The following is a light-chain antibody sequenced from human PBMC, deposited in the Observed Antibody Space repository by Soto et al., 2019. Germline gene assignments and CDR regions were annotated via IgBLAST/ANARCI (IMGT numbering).Light chain of an antibody. Sequence: EIVLTQSPATLSLSPGERATLSCRASQNVRRNLAWYQQKPGQAPRLLIYDASNRATGIPARFSGSGSGTDFTLAIGSLEPEDFAVYYCQHRSNWPWTFGQGTKVEIK. CDR1: QNVRRN. J-gene: IGKJ1*01. V-gene: IGKV3-11*01. CDR2: DAS. CDR3: QHRSNWPWT.